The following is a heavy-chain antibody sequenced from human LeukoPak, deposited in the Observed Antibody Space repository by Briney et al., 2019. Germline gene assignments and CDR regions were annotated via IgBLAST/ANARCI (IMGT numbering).Heavy chain of an antibody. J-gene: IGHJ4*02. CDR2: ISYSGNP. Sequence: SETLSLTCSLSGVSSTMRRHYWGWIRQSPGKGLEWLASISYSGNPYYRPSLYSRATLSMDTSKKHISLNLTSVTATDTAIYYCATHDEGSYFEYWGQGSLVTVSS. CDR3: ATHDEGSYFEY. V-gene: IGHV4-39*02. D-gene: IGHD3-10*01. CDR1: GVSSTMRRHY.